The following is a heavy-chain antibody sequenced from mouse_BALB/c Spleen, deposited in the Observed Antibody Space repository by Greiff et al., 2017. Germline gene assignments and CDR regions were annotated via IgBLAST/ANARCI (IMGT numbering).Heavy chain of an antibody. Sequence: EVKLMESGGGLVKPGGSLKLSCAASGFTFSDYYMYWVRQTPEKRLEWVATISDGGSYTYYPDSVKGRFTISRDNAKNNLYLQMSSLKSEDTAMYYCARDDLWGAGTTVTVSS. V-gene: IGHV5-4*02. CDR3: ARDDL. CDR2: ISDGGSYT. CDR1: GFTFSDYY. J-gene: IGHJ1*01.